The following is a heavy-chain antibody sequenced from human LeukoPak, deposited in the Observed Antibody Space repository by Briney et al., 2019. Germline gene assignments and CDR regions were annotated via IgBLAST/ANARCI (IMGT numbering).Heavy chain of an antibody. CDR3: ARLVYDSRGYYFDY. CDR2: IRYSGSD. J-gene: IGHJ4*02. V-gene: IGHV4-59*08. CDR1: GDSISSYY. Sequence: SETLSLTCTVSGDSISSYYWSWIRQPPGKGLEWIGYIRYSGSDNYNPSLRSRVTISIDTSKNQFSLKLRSVTAADTAVYHCARLVYDSRGYYFDYWGQGTLVTVSS. D-gene: IGHD3-22*01.